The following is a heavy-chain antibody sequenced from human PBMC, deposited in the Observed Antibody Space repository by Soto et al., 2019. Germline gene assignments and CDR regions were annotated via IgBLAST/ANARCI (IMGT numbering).Heavy chain of an antibody. V-gene: IGHV3-23*01. Sequence: EALLLESGGGLVQPGGSLRLSCVASGFTFSSYAMHWVRQAPGKGLEWVSGISGSGGSTYYADSVKGRFTISRDNSNNRLYLLLNRLRADDTAVYYCAKGPLATIATTWFDPWGQGTLVIVSS. CDR1: GFTFSSYA. CDR3: AKGPLATIATTWFDP. CDR2: ISGSGGST. D-gene: IGHD1-26*01. J-gene: IGHJ5*02.